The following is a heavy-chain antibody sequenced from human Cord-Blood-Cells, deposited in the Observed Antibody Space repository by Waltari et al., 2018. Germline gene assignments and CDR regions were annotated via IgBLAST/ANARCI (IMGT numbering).Heavy chain of an antibody. J-gene: IGHJ4*02. CDR1: GCSIRSTSSS. CDR3: ARHGLAGDVKLGATNYFDY. Sequence: QLQLRESGPGLVKPSETLSLTSTVSGCSIRSTSSSWGWIRHPQGHGLEWIGSISYSGSTYYNPTLKSRVTISVDTSKNQFSLKLSSVTAADTAVYYCARHGLAGDVKLGATNYFDYWGQGTLVTVSS. CDR2: ISYSGST. D-gene: IGHD1-26*01. V-gene: IGHV4-39*01.